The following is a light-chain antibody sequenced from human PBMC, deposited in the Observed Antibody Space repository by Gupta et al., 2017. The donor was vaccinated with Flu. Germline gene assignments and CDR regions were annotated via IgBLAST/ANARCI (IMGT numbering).Light chain of an antibody. CDR3: GTWDGSLSAGV. Sequence: QSVLTQPPSVSAAPGQKVTISCSGSISNIGNNYVSWYQHLPGTAHKLVVYDNDKRPSGIPDRFSGSKAGTSAKLSITGLQTGDEAYYYGGTWDGSLSAGVFGGGTKVTVV. CDR2: DND. V-gene: IGLV1-51*01. CDR1: ISNIGNNY. J-gene: IGLJ3*02.